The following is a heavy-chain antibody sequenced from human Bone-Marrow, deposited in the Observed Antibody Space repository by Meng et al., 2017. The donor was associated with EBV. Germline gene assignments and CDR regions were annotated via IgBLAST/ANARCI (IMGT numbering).Heavy chain of an antibody. V-gene: IGHV4-4*02. D-gene: IGHD2-15*01. CDR1: GGSISSSNW. CDR2: IYHSGST. Sequence: QGQRQEWGPGLWKPSGTLSLTCGVSGGSISSSNWCRLVRQPPGKGLEWVEEIYHSGSTNYNPSLKSRVTISVDKSKNQFSLKLSSVTAADTAVYYCATRGENCNGGSCYSFDYWGQGTLVTVSS. CDR3: ATRGENCNGGSCYSFDY. J-gene: IGHJ4*02.